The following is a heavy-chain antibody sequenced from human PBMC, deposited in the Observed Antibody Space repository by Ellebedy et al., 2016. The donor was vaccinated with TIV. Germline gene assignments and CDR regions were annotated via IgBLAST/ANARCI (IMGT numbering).Heavy chain of an antibody. CDR3: ARDLRVGNDWYELLDN. J-gene: IGHJ4*02. Sequence: GGSLRLXXAASGFTFSSYGMSWVRQAPGKGLEWVSVISGRSENTYYADSARGRFTISRDNSKNTLYLQMNSLRAEDTATYFCARDLRVGNDWYELLDNWGQGTLVTVSS. D-gene: IGHD1-1*01. V-gene: IGHV3-23*01. CDR2: ISGRSENT. CDR1: GFTFSSYG.